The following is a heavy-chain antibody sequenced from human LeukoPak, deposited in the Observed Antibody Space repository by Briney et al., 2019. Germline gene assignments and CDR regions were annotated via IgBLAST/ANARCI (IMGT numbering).Heavy chain of an antibody. Sequence: GGTLSLSCAASGFTFSSDDMHWTCHAPPKGLGLEAVIWDDGSSKYYADSVKGRFTISRDNSKNTLYLQMNSLRAEDTAVYYCAKDLGRFGESAFDYWGQGTLVTVSS. CDR1: GFTFSSDD. J-gene: IGHJ4*02. CDR2: IWDDGSSK. V-gene: IGHV3-33*06. CDR3: AKDLGRFGESAFDY. D-gene: IGHD3-10*01.